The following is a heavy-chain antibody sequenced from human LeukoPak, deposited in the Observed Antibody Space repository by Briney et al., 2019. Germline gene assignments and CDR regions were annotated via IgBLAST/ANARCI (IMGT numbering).Heavy chain of an antibody. CDR2: INSDGSST. CDR3: ARAEYYYDSSGYYPRYYNYYYMDV. J-gene: IGHJ6*03. V-gene: IGHV3-74*01. Sequence: GGSLRLSCAASGFSFSTYWMHWVRQAPGKGLVCVSSINSDGSSTSYADSVRGRFTISRDNAKNTLYLQMNSLRAEDTAVFYCARAEYYYDSSGYYPRYYNYYYMDVWGKGTTVTVSS. CDR1: GFSFSTYW. D-gene: IGHD3-22*01.